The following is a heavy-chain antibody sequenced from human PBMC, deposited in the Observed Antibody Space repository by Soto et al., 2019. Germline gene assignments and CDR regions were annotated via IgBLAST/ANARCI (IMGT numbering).Heavy chain of an antibody. CDR1: GDSVSSNSAA. CDR3: ARGVYSSSWPEGYYFDY. CDR2: TYYRSKWYN. V-gene: IGHV6-1*01. D-gene: IGHD6-13*01. J-gene: IGHJ4*02. Sequence: SQTLSLTCAISGDSVSSNSAAWNWIRQSPSRGLEWLGRTYYRSKWYNDYAVSVKSRITINPDTSKNQFSLQLNSVTPEDTAVYYCARGVYSSSWPEGYYFDYWGQGXLVTVYS.